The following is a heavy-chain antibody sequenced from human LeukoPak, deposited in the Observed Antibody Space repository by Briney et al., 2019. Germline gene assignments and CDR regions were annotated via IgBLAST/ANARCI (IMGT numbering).Heavy chain of an antibody. CDR3: ARAAPHYYFDY. J-gene: IGHJ4*02. CDR1: GGTFSSYA. Sequence: ASVKVPCKASGGTFSSYAISWVRQAPGQGLEWMGRIIPIFGTANYAQKFQGRVTITTDESTSTAYMELSSLRSEDTAVYYCARAAPHYYFDYWGQGTLVTVSS. V-gene: IGHV1-69*05. CDR2: IIPIFGTA.